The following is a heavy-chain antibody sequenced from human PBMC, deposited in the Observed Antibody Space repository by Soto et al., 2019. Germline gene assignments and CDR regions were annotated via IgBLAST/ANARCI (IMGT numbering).Heavy chain of an antibody. V-gene: IGHV3-23*01. D-gene: IGHD5-12*01. CDR2: ISGSGGTA. J-gene: IGHJ4*02. CDR1: GFTFSSYA. Sequence: GGSLRLSCSASGFTFSSYAMSWVRQAPGKGLEWVSAISGSGGTADYAAPAKGRFTISRDDSKSTLYLQMNSLKIEDTAVYYCTTDKNGYTPRDPDCWGQGTLVTVSS. CDR3: TTDKNGYTPRDPDC.